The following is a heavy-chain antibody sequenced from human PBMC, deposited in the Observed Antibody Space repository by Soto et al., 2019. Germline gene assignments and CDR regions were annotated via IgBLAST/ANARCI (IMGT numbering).Heavy chain of an antibody. CDR1: GGSITSHY. J-gene: IGHJ6*02. V-gene: IGHV4-59*08. CDR3: ARQGFGQLHGLVDV. Sequence: QVQLQESGPGLVKPSETLSLTCSVSGGSITSHYCSWFRQPPGKGLEWIGYIHHSGSTSYNPSLNSRVTMSVHTPKSQFSLKVSSVTAADTALYYCARQGFGQLHGLVDVWGPGTTVTVSS. D-gene: IGHD3-10*01. CDR2: IHHSGST.